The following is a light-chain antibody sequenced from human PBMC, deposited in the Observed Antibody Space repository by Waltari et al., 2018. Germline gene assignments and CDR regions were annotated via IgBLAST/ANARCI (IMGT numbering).Light chain of an antibody. Sequence: QPVLTQPPSSSASPGDSARLTCTLPSDINVGNFIIYWYQQKPGSPPRFLLYYKSDSEKAQGSGVPSRFSGYKDASANAGILLLSGLQSEDEADYYWMVWPNNVWVFGGGTKLTVL. J-gene: IGLJ3*02. CDR1: SDINVGNFI. CDR3: MVWPNNVWV. V-gene: IGLV5-37*01. CDR2: YKSDSEK.